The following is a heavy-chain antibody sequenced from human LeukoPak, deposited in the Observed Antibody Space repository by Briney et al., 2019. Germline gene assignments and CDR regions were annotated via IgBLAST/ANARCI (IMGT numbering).Heavy chain of an antibody. D-gene: IGHD3-10*01. Sequence: GRSRRLSCAASGFTFDDYAMHWVRQAPGKGLEWVSGISWNSGRIGYADSVKGRFTISRDNAKNSLYLQMNSLRAEDTALYYCAKARYYYGSGSYPPNYYYYGMDVWGQGTTVTVSS. CDR3: AKARYYYGSGSYPPNYYYYGMDV. J-gene: IGHJ6*02. CDR2: ISWNSGRI. CDR1: GFTFDDYA. V-gene: IGHV3-9*01.